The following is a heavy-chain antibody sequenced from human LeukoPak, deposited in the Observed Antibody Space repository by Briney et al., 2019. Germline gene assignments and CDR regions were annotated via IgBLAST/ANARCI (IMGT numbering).Heavy chain of an antibody. CDR1: GDSVSTNSAA. V-gene: IGHV6-1*01. CDR2: TYYRSKWYN. CDR3: AREGPDAFDI. J-gene: IGHJ3*02. Sequence: SQTLSLTCAISGDSVSTNSAAWNWVRQSPSRGLEWLGRTYYRSKWYNDYAVSVKSRITTNPDTSKNQLSLQLNSVTPEDTAVYFCAREGPDAFDIWGQGTVVTVSS.